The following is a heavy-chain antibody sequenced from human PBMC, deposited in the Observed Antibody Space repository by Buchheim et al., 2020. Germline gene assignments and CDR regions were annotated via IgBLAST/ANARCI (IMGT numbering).Heavy chain of an antibody. D-gene: IGHD3-22*01. Sequence: QVQLQQWGAGLLKPSETLSLTCTVSGGSISSSSYYWGWIRQPPGKGLEWIGSIYYSGSTYYNPSLKSRVTISVDTSKNQFSLKLSSVTAADTAVYYCARRYYDSSEDYWGQGTL. V-gene: IGHV4-39*01. CDR2: IYYSGST. J-gene: IGHJ4*02. CDR3: ARRYYDSSEDY. CDR1: GGSISSSSYY.